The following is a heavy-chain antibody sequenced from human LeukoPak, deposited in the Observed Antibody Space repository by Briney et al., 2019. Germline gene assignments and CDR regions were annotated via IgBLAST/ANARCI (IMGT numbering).Heavy chain of an antibody. D-gene: IGHD3-3*01. V-gene: IGHV4-34*01. J-gene: IGHJ4*02. CDR2: INQSGST. Sequence: SETLSLTCAVYGGSFSGYYWSWIRQPPGKGLEWIGEINQSGSTNYNPSRKSRVTISVDASKRQFSLKLNSMTAADTAVYYCARQRAATIFGVVIDHFDDWGQGTLVTVFS. CDR3: ARQRAATIFGVVIDHFDD. CDR1: GGSFSGYY.